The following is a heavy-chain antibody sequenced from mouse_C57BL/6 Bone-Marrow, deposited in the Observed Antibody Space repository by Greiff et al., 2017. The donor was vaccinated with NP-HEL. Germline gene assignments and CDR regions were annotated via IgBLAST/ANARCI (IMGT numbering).Heavy chain of an antibody. V-gene: IGHV5-2*01. Sequence: DVMLVESGGGLVQPGESLKLSCESNEYEFPSHDMSWVRKTPEKRLELVAAITSDGGSTYYPDTMERRFIISRDNTKKTLYLQMSSLRSEDTALYYCARFITTVVAPFAYWGQGTLVTVSA. J-gene: IGHJ3*01. CDR2: ITSDGGST. CDR1: EYEFPSHD. D-gene: IGHD1-1*01. CDR3: ARFITTVVAPFAY.